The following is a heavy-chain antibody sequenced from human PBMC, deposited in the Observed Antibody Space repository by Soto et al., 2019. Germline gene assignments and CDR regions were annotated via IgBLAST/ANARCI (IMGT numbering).Heavy chain of an antibody. CDR3: ARDRVFGVENWFDP. V-gene: IGHV3-30-3*01. Sequence: GGSLRLSCAASGFTFSSYAMHWVRQAPGKGLEWVAVISYDGSNKYYADSVKGRFTISRDNSKNTLYLQMNSLRAEDTAVYYCARDRVFGVENWFDPWGQGTLVTVSS. CDR1: GFTFSSYA. CDR2: ISYDGSNK. J-gene: IGHJ5*02. D-gene: IGHD3-3*01.